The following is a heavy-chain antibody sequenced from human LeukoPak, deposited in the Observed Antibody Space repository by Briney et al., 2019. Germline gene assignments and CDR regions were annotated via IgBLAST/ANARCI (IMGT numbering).Heavy chain of an antibody. D-gene: IGHD6-13*01. Sequence: SETLSLTCTVSGGSISSYYWSWIRQPPGKGLEWIGYIYYSGSTNYNPSLKSRVTISVDTSKNQFSLKLSSVTAADTAVYYCARSWTRYTPDYWGQGTLSPSPQ. CDR2: IYYSGST. CDR1: GGSISSYY. J-gene: IGHJ4*02. CDR3: ARSWTRYTPDY. V-gene: IGHV4-59*01.